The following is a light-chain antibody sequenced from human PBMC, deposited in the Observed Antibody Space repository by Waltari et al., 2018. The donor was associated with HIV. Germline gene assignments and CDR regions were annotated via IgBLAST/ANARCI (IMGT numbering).Light chain of an antibody. CDR3: QVWDSNSDDYV. CDR1: HIGSYS. J-gene: IGLJ2*01. CDR2: DDS. V-gene: IGLV3-21*02. Sequence: SYVLTQAPSVSVAPGQTARITCGGNHIGSYSVNWYQQKPGQAPVLVVYDDSDRPSGIPERIYGSNSGNTATLTINRVEAGDEADYSCQVWDSNSDDYVFGGGTKLTVL.